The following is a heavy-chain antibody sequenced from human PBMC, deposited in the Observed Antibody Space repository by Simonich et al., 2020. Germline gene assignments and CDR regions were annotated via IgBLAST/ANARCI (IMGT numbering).Heavy chain of an antibody. CDR1: GFTFSSYV. D-gene: IGHD7-27*01. V-gene: IGHV3-30*07. CDR3: AREDLTGDAFDI. CDR2: VSYDGSNK. J-gene: IGHJ3*02. Sequence: QVQLVESGGGVVQPGRSLRLSCAAFGFTFSSYVMHWVRKAPGKGLEGVAVVSYDGSNKYYADSVKGRFTISRDNSKNTLYLQMNSLRAEDTAVYYCAREDLTGDAFDIWGQGTMVTVSS.